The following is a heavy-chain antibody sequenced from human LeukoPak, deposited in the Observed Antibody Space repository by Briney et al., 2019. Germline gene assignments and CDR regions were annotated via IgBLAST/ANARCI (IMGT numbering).Heavy chain of an antibody. CDR3: ARDPPNDQSFDP. D-gene: IGHD1-1*01. Sequence: SQTLSLTRAISGDGVSNNGAAWNWIRQSPSRGFEWLGRTYYKSKWFYDYAVSVKSRITINPDTSKNQFYLHLKSVTPEDTAMYYCARDPPNDQSFDPWGQGNLVSVSS. V-gene: IGHV6-1*01. J-gene: IGHJ5*02. CDR2: TYYKSKWFY. CDR1: GDGVSNNGAA.